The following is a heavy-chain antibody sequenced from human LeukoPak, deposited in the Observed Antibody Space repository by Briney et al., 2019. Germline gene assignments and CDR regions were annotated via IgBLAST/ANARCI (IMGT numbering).Heavy chain of an antibody. V-gene: IGHV4-34*01. J-gene: IGHJ6*04. CDR2: INHSGST. Sequence: SETLSLTCAVYGGSFSGYYWSWIRQPPGKGLEWIGEINHSGSTNYNPSLKSRVTISVDTSKNQFSLKLSSVTAADTAVYYCARRRIKDHYGSGSYYRGVYYYYGMDVWGKGTTVTVSS. CDR3: ARRRIKDHYGSGSYYRGVYYYYGMDV. D-gene: IGHD3-10*01. CDR1: GGSFSGYY.